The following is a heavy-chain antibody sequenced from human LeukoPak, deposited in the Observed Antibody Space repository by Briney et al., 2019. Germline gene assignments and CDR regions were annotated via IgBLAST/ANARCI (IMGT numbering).Heavy chain of an antibody. CDR3: ARGDTTGTTRLDY. D-gene: IGHD1-1*01. CDR2: ISYTGST. Sequence: PSETLSLTCSVSGDSFISDTYYWGWLRQPPGKGLEGIGSISYTGSTYYSPSLKSRVTISVDTSRRQSSLRLTSVTAADTAVYYCARGDTTGTTRLDYWGQGTLVTVSS. J-gene: IGHJ4*02. V-gene: IGHV4-39*01. CDR1: GDSFISDTYY.